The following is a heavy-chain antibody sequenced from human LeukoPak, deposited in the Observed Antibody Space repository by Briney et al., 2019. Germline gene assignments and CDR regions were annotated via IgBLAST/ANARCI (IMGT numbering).Heavy chain of an antibody. Sequence: SGGSLRLSCAASGFTFSSYGMHWVRQAPGKGLEWVAVIWYDGSNKYYADSVKGRFTISRDNSKNTLYLQMNSLRAEDTAVYYSAREKGSSSWPYYYYGMDVWGKGTTVTVSS. CDR3: AREKGSSSWPYYYYGMDV. CDR2: IWYDGSNK. CDR1: GFTFSSYG. D-gene: IGHD6-13*01. V-gene: IGHV3-33*01. J-gene: IGHJ6*04.